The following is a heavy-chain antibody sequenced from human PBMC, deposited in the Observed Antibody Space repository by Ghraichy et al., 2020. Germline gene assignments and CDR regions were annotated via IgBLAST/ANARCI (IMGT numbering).Heavy chain of an antibody. CDR1: GGSFSPYY. Sequence: SETLSLTCSVYGGSFSPYYWTWVRQPPQKGLEWIGEITHTGSTNYNPSLKSRVTISVDTSKKQFSLELKSMTAADTAVYYCARWADDALNADDWYFDYWGQGTPVTVSS. CDR2: ITHTGST. J-gene: IGHJ4*02. D-gene: IGHD3-9*01. V-gene: IGHV4-34*01. CDR3: ARWADDALNADDWYFDY.